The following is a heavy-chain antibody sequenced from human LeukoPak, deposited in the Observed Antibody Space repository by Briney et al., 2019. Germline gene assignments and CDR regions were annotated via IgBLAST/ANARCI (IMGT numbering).Heavy chain of an antibody. J-gene: IGHJ3*02. V-gene: IGHV3-64*02. CDR3: ARGRRIWGGAFDI. Sequence: GGSLRLSCVASGFNFSIYAMHWVRQASGKGLEYVSAISSNGYSTRYGDSVKGRFTISRDTSKNTLYLQMGSLRAEDMAVYYCARGRRIWGGAFDIWGQGTMVTVSS. D-gene: IGHD2/OR15-2a*01. CDR1: GFNFSIYA. CDR2: ISSNGYST.